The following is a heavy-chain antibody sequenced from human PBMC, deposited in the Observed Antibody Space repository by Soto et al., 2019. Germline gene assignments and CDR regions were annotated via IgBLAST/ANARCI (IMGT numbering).Heavy chain of an antibody. CDR2: LSWNSINI. CDR3: AKSRTGGILDAFDV. Sequence: EVRLVESGGGVLQPGTSLRLSCEVSGFIFDDYAMHWVRQVPGKGLEWVAGLSWNSINIGYGDAVQGRFTVSRDNVGYSLSLQMNSLRREDSAVYYCAKSRTGGILDAFDVWGQGTSVTV. D-gene: IGHD2-8*02. J-gene: IGHJ3*01. CDR1: GFIFDDYA. V-gene: IGHV3-9*01.